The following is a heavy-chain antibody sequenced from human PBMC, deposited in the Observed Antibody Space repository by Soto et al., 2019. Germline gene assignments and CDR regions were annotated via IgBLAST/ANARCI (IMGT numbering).Heavy chain of an antibody. Sequence: EVQLVESGGGLVKPGGSLRLSCAASGFTFNLAWLNWVRQAPGNGPEWVGLIKSKIDGETIDYAAPVKGRFTISRDDSKNTLYLQMNSLKTEDTAAYYCKTDALTRQSTDHWGQGTLVTVSS. CDR1: GFTFNLAW. V-gene: IGHV3-15*07. D-gene: IGHD3-9*01. CDR2: IKSKIDGETI. CDR3: KTDALTRQSTDH. J-gene: IGHJ4*02.